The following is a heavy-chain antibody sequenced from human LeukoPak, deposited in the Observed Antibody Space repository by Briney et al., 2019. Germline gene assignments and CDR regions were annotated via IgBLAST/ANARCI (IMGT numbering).Heavy chain of an antibody. CDR1: GYTFTNNF. D-gene: IGHD5-12*01. Sequence: GASVKVSCKASGYTFTNNFMHWVRQAPGQGREWMGLINPSGDNTGYAQKFQGRVTMTRDMATSTDYMEVSSLRSEDTAVYYCARDNSVGDSAWWFDPWGQGTLVTVSS. CDR2: INPSGDNT. CDR3: ARDNSVGDSAWWFDP. J-gene: IGHJ5*02. V-gene: IGHV1-46*01.